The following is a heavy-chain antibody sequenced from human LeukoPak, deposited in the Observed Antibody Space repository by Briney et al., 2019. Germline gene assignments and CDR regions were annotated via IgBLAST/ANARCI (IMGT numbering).Heavy chain of an antibody. CDR1: GYTFTGYY. J-gene: IGHJ6*03. D-gene: IGHD4-23*01. CDR3: ARDGTTVVTPSYYYYMDV. Sequence: ASVKVSCKASGYTFTGYYMHWVRQAPGQGLEWMGWINPNSGGTNYAQKLQGRVTMTTDTSTSTAYMELRSLRSDDTAVYYCARDGTTVVTPSYYYYMDVWGKGTTDTISS. V-gene: IGHV1-2*02. CDR2: INPNSGGT.